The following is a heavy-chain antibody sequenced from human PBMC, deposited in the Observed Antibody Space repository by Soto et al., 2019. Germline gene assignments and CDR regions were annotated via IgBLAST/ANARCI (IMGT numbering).Heavy chain of an antibody. V-gene: IGHV1-2*02. CDR1: GYTFTGYY. CDR2: INPNSGGT. J-gene: IGHJ4*02. D-gene: IGHD5-18*01. Sequence: VASVKVSCKASGYTFTGYYMHWVRQAPGQGLEWMGWINPNSGGTNYAQKFQGRVTMTRDTSISTAYMELSRLRSDDTAVYYCARDPRRGYSYGLAYWGQGTLVTVSS. CDR3: ARDPRRGYSYGLAY.